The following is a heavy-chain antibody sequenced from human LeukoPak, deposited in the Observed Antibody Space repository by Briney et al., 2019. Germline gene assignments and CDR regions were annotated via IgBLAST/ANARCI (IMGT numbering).Heavy chain of an antibody. V-gene: IGHV1-18*01. CDR2: ISAYNGNT. Sequence: ASVKVSCKASGYTFTSYGISWVRQAPGQGLEWMGWISAYNGNTNYAQKLQGRVTMTTDTSTSTAYMELRSLRSDDTAVYYCARGGYYDSSGYPDAFDIWGQGTMVTVSS. CDR1: GYTFTSYG. J-gene: IGHJ3*02. CDR3: ARGGYYDSSGYPDAFDI. D-gene: IGHD3-22*01.